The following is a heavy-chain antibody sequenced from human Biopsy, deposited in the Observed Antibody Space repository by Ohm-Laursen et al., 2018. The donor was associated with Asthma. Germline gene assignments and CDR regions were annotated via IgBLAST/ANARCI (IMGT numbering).Heavy chain of an antibody. D-gene: IGHD3-3*01. V-gene: IGHV3-30*18. Sequence: SLRLSCAASGFTFSNYAMHWVRQAPGKGMEWVAVIAYDGRDKYYADSVKGRFTISRDNAKSTLYLQMNRLRTDDTAVYYCAKRRGYSDLTDFDHWGQGTLVTVSS. CDR3: AKRRGYSDLTDFDH. CDR1: GFTFSNYA. J-gene: IGHJ4*02. CDR2: IAYDGRDK.